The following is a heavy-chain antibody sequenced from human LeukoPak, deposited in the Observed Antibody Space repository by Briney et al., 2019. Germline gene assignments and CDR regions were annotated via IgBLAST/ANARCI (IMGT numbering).Heavy chain of an antibody. Sequence: GGSLRLSCAASGFTFSSYAMSWVRQAPEKGLEWVSAISGSGGSTYYADSVKGRFTISRDNSKNTLYLQMNSLRAEDTAVYYCAGFVHGYSSSWYRNYWGQGTLVTVSS. CDR1: GFTFSSYA. D-gene: IGHD6-13*01. V-gene: IGHV3-23*01. CDR2: ISGSGGST. CDR3: AGFVHGYSSSWYRNY. J-gene: IGHJ4*02.